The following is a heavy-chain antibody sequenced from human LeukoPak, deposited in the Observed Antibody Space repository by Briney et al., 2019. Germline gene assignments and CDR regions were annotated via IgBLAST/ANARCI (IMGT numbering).Heavy chain of an antibody. CDR3: AKVLVGATTIDY. V-gene: IGHV3-23*01. CDR1: GFTFSSYA. J-gene: IGHJ4*02. D-gene: IGHD1-26*01. Sequence: PGGSLRLSCAASGFTFSSYAMSWVRQAPGKGLEWISAISGSGGSTYYADSVKGRFTISRDNSKNTLYLQMNSLRAEDTAVYYCAKVLVGATTIDYWGQGTLVAVSS. CDR2: ISGSGGST.